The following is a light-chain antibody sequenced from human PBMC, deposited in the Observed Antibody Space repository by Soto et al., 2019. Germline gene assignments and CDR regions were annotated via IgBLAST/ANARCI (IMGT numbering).Light chain of an antibody. J-gene: IGKJ2*01. Sequence: EIVLTQSPATLSLSPGERATLSCRASQSVSSFLAWYQHKPGQAPRFLIYGASNRASGITARFSGSGSGTDFTLTISSLEPEDFAVYYCQQRSNWPRTFGQGTKLEIK. V-gene: IGKV3-11*01. CDR1: QSVSSF. CDR3: QQRSNWPRT. CDR2: GAS.